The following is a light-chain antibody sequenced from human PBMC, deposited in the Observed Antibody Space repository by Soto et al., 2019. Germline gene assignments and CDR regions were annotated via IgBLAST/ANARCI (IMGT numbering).Light chain of an antibody. J-gene: IGKJ4*01. Sequence: DIHMTQSPSSVSASVGDRVTITCRASQGISSWLAWYHQKPGKAPKLPLYTVSSFQSGVPSRFSGSGSGTDFTLTISSLQPEDFATYYCQQANSVPRTYGGGTQVESK. V-gene: IGKV1-12*01. CDR1: QGISSW. CDR2: TVS. CDR3: QQANSVPRT.